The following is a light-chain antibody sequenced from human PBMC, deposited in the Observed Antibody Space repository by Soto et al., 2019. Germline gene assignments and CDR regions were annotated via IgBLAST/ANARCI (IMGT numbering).Light chain of an antibody. Sequence: DIQMTQSPSSLSASVGDRVTITCQASQDISNYLNWYQQKPGKAPKLLIYDASNVETGVPSRFSGSGSETDVTFTISSLQPEDIAKYYCQQYDNLPWTFGQGTKVEIK. CDR1: QDISNY. CDR3: QQYDNLPWT. CDR2: DAS. J-gene: IGKJ1*01. V-gene: IGKV1-33*01.